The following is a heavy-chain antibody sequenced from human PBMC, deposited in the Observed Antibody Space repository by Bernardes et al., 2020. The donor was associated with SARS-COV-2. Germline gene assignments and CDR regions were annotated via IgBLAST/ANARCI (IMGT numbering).Heavy chain of an antibody. D-gene: IGHD2-2*01. Sequence: SETLSLTCAVYGGSFSGYYWSWIRQPPGKGLEWIGEINHSGSTNYNPSLKSRVTISVDTSKNQFSLKLSSVTAADTAVYYCARSLREGSTSCYDYWGQGTLVTVSS. CDR2: INHSGST. J-gene: IGHJ4*02. CDR1: GGSFSGYY. CDR3: ARSLREGSTSCYDY. V-gene: IGHV4-34*01.